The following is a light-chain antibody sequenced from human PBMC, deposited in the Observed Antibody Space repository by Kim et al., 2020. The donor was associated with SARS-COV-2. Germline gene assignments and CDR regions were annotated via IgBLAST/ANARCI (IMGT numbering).Light chain of an antibody. CDR3: QEYNNWPALS. CDR1: HSVAGK. Sequence: SPGERATLSCRASHSVAGKLAWYQQKPGQAPRLLIYGASVRATGIPARFSGSGSGTEFTLTNSSLQSEDFAVYYCQEYNNWPALSFGGGTKVEIK. J-gene: IGKJ4*01. CDR2: GAS. V-gene: IGKV3D-15*01.